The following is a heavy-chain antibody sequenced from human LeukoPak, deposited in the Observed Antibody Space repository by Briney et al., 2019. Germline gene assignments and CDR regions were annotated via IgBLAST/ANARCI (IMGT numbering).Heavy chain of an antibody. CDR3: ARVAVGGTRAFDI. V-gene: IGHV3-30-3*01. Sequence: GRSLRLSCAASGFTFNSYSMHWVRQAPGKGREWVTAISDDETYKFYADSVKGRFTISRDNAKNTLYLQMDSLRAEDTAVYYCARVAVGGTRAFDIWGQGTTVTVSS. CDR1: GFTFNSYS. D-gene: IGHD6-19*01. J-gene: IGHJ3*02. CDR2: ISDDETYK.